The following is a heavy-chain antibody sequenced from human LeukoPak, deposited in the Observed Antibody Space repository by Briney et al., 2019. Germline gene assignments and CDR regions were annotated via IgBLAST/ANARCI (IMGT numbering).Heavy chain of an antibody. Sequence: PGGSLRLSCAASGFTFSSYWMHWVRQAPGKGLVWVTRINSDGSSTSYADSVKGRFTISRDNAKNSLFLQMNNLRAEDTAVYYCARDGVDIAMGTADYWGQGTLVTVSS. V-gene: IGHV3-74*01. CDR3: ARDGVDIAMGTADY. CDR1: GFTFSSYW. D-gene: IGHD5-18*01. CDR2: INSDGSST. J-gene: IGHJ4*02.